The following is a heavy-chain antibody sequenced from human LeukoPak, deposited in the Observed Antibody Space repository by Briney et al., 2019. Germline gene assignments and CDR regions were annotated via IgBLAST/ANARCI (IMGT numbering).Heavy chain of an antibody. V-gene: IGHV3-74*01. Sequence: QPGGSLRLSCVASGFTFSNYWIHWVRQAPGKGLVWVSRTNNDGSSTTYADFVKGRFTSSRDNAKNTLYLQMDSLRAEDTAVYYCTRSVLHYYFDCWGQGTLVTVSS. CDR1: GFTFSNYW. J-gene: IGHJ4*02. D-gene: IGHD5-18*01. CDR3: TRSVLHYYFDC. CDR2: TNNDGSST.